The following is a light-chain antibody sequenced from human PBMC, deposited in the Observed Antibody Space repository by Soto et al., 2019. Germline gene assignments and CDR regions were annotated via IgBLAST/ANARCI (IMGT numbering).Light chain of an antibody. V-gene: IGLV8-61*01. CDR1: SDSVSTSYY. Sequence: QAVVTQEPSFSVSPGGTVTLTCGLTSDSVSTSYYASWYQQTPGQTPRMLIYSTNTRSSGVPDRFSGSILGNKAALTITGAQADDESDYYCVLDMGSGFWVFGGGTKLTVL. CDR3: VLDMGSGFWV. J-gene: IGLJ3*02. CDR2: STN.